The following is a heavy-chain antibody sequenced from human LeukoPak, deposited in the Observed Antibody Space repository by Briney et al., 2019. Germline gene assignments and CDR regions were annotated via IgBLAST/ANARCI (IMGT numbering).Heavy chain of an antibody. V-gene: IGHV3-23*01. Sequence: SGGSLRLSCVVSGFPFSSYAMSWVRQAPGKGLEWVSGISGSGDDTYYAASVKGRFTVSRDTSKNTLYLQMNSLRAEDTAVYYCAKEWHIVLILYGMDVWGQGTTVTVSS. D-gene: IGHD2-8*01. CDR2: ISGSGDDT. J-gene: IGHJ6*02. CDR3: AKEWHIVLILYGMDV. CDR1: GFPFSSYA.